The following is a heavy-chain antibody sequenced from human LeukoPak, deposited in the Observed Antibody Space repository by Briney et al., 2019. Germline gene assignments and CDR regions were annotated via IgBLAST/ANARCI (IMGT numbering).Heavy chain of an antibody. Sequence: GGSLRLSCAASGFSFSSNLMHWVRQVPGKGLEWISRINGDGRTTNYADSVKGRFTISRDNAKNTLYLQMSSLGVEDTAVYYCARGVPSAYGLDSWGQGTLVTVSS. J-gene: IGHJ4*02. CDR2: INGDGRTT. CDR1: GFSFSSNL. V-gene: IGHV3-74*01. D-gene: IGHD2-2*01. CDR3: ARGVPSAYGLDS.